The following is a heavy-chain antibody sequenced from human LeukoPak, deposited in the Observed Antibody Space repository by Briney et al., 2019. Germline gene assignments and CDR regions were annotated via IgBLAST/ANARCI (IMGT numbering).Heavy chain of an antibody. CDR1: GGSISSSSYY. Sequence: PSETLSLTCTVSGGSISSSSYYWGWIRQPPGKGLGWIGSIYYSGSTYYNPSLKSRVTISVDTSKNQFSLKLSSVTAADTAVYYCARQTVVAATLDYWGXXXLVTVS. D-gene: IGHD2-15*01. CDR3: ARQTVVAATLDY. CDR2: IYYSGST. J-gene: IGHJ4*01. V-gene: IGHV4-39*01.